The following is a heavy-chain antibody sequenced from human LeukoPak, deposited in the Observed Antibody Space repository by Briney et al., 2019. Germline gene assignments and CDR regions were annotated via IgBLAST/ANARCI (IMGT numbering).Heavy chain of an antibody. CDR3: ARDRTYYDYVWGSYRPFGFGY. V-gene: IGHV1-18*01. CDR2: ISAYNGNT. Sequence: GASVKVSCKASGYTFTSYGISWVRQAPGQGLEWMGWISAYNGNTNYAQKLQGRVTMTTDTSTSTAYMELRSLRSDDTAVYYCARDRTYYDYVWGSYRPFGFGYWGQGTLVTVSS. J-gene: IGHJ4*02. D-gene: IGHD3-16*02. CDR1: GYTFTSYG.